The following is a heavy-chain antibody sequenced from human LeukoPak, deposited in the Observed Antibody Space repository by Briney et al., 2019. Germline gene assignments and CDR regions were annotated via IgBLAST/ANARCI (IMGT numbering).Heavy chain of an antibody. CDR2: IYSGGNI. CDR3: ASRHCSGGGCYFAGADPFDY. V-gene: IGHV3-53*01. D-gene: IGHD2-15*01. CDR1: GFTVSSTC. J-gene: IGHJ4*02. Sequence: GGSLRLSCAASGFTVSSTCMSWVRQAPGKGLEWVSVIYSGGNIYYIDSVKGRFTISRDTSKNTLYLQMNSLRAEDTAVYYCASRHCSGGGCYFAGADPFDYWGQGTLVTVSS.